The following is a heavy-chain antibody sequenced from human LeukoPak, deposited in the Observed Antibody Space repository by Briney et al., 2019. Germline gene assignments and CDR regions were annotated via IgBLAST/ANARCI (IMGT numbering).Heavy chain of an antibody. V-gene: IGHV3-30*03. Sequence: GGSLRLSCAASGFTFSSYGMHWVRQAPGKGLEWVAVISYDGSNKYYADSVQGRFTISRDNSKNTLYLQMNSLRAEDTAIYYCARATDRPSYFGYWGQGTLVTVSS. CDR2: ISYDGSNK. J-gene: IGHJ4*02. CDR3: ARATDRPSYFGY. CDR1: GFTFSSYG.